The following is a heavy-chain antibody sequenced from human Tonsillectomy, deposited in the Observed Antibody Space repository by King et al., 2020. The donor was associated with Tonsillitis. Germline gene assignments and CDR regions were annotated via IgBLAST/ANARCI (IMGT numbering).Heavy chain of an antibody. D-gene: IGHD3-10*01. J-gene: IGHJ6*03. CDR3: ARAQGGSGNYYYYYMDV. V-gene: IGHV1-46*01. Sequence: QLVQSGAEVKKPGASVKVSCKASGYTFTSYYMHWVRQAPGQGLEGMGVINPSGGSTSYAQKFQGRVTMTRDTSTSTVYMELSSLRSEDTAIYYCARAQGGSGNYYYYYMDVWGKGTTVTVSS. CDR2: INPSGGST. CDR1: GYTFTSYY.